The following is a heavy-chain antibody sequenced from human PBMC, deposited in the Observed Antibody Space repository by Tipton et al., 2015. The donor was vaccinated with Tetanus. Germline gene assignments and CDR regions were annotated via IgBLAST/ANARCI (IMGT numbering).Heavy chain of an antibody. J-gene: IGHJ4*02. CDR3: ARSTGSGNYFDN. D-gene: IGHD3-10*01. Sequence: LRLSCAVYGASFSDYYWSWIRQPPGKGLEWIGYISYSGSSEYNPSLKSRVTVSEDTSKSQFSLKLSSVTAADTAVYYCARSTGSGNYFDNWGQRILVAVSS. V-gene: IGHV4-59*01. CDR2: ISYSGSS. CDR1: GASFSDYY.